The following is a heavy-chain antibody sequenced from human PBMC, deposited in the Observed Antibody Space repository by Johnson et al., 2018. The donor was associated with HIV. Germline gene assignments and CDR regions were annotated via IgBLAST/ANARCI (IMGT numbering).Heavy chain of an antibody. CDR3: ARQTLRAFDI. Sequence: VQLMESGGGVVQPGRSLRVSCAASGFTFSNYAMHWVRQAPGKGLEWVAVVSYDGSNKYHADSVKGRFAISRDNSKNTLYLQMNSLRAEDTAVYFCARQTLRAFDIWGQGTMVTVSS. V-gene: IGHV3-30*09. J-gene: IGHJ3*02. CDR2: VSYDGSNK. CDR1: GFTFSNYA.